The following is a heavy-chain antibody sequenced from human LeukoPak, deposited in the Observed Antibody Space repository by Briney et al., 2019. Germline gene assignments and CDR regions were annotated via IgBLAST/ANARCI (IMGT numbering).Heavy chain of an antibody. Sequence: NPSETLSLTCTVSGGSTSSTDYYWSWIRQHPGKGLEWIGYMYFSGSTYYNPSLKSRVTISLDTSKNQFSLKLSSVTAADTAMYYCARVSVGVSLIDYWGQGTLVTVSS. J-gene: IGHJ4*02. CDR2: MYFSGST. D-gene: IGHD3-16*01. CDR1: GGSTSSTDYY. CDR3: ARVSVGVSLIDY. V-gene: IGHV4-31*03.